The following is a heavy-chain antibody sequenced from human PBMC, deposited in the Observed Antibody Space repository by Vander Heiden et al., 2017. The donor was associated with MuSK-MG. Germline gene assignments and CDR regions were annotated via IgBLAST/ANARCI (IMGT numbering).Heavy chain of an antibody. CDR3: AIHGVGATRFHLASQDPDH. CDR1: VYSYTNYW. V-gene: IGHV5-51*01. D-gene: IGHD1-26*01. J-gene: IGHJ4*02. Sequence: VPLVQSGPEGVMPGESVKICGQGSVYSYTNYWIGWVREMPGKGLEWMGIIYPGDSDITYSPSFHGQVTISVEKSNNTAYLQWSSVKASDTAMYNCAIHGVGATRFHLASQDPDHWGPGTRATLSP. CDR2: IYPGDSDI.